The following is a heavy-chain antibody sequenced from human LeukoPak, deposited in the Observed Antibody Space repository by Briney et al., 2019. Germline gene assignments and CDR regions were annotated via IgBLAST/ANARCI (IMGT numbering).Heavy chain of an antibody. V-gene: IGHV3-66*02. CDR3: ARELIVATPQRGY. CDR2: IYSGGST. CDR1: GFTVSSNY. J-gene: IGHJ4*02. D-gene: IGHD5-12*01. Sequence: PGGSLRLFCAASGFTVSSNYMSWVPQARGKGLEWVSDIYSGGSTYYVDSVKGRFTISRDNSKNTLYLQMNSLRAEDTAVYYCARELIVATPQRGYWGQGTLVTVSS.